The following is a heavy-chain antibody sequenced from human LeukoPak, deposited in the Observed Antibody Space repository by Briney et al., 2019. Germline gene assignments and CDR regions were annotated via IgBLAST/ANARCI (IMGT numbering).Heavy chain of an antibody. CDR2: ISWDGGST. CDR1: GFTFDDYT. CDR3: AKDTLNAYFDY. Sequence: GGFLRLSCAASGFTFDDYTMHWVRQAPGKGLEWVSLISWDGGSTYYADSVKGRFTISRDNSKNSLYLQMNSLRTEDTALYYCAKDTLNAYFDYWGQGTLVTVSS. D-gene: IGHD1-1*01. V-gene: IGHV3-43*01. J-gene: IGHJ4*02.